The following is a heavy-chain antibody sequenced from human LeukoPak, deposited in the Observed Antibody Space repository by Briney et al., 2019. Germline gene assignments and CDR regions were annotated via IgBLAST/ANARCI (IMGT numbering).Heavy chain of an antibody. CDR3: AREGRRELLWSGGSQADAFDI. CDR1: GGSISNDY. D-gene: IGHD3-10*01. Sequence: SETLSLTCTVSGGSISNDYWSWIRQPPGKGLEWIGSIYHSGSTYYNPSLKSRVTISVDTSKNQFSLKLSSVTAADTAVYYCAREGRRELLWSGGSQADAFDIWGQGTMVTVSS. V-gene: IGHV4-38-2*02. CDR2: IYHSGST. J-gene: IGHJ3*02.